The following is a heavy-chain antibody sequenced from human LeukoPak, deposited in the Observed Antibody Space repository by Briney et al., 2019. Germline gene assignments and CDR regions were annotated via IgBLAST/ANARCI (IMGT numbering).Heavy chain of an antibody. V-gene: IGHV3-30*18. J-gene: IGHJ4*02. Sequence: SCKASGYSFTSHYMHWVRQAPGKGLEWVAVISYDGSNKYYADSVKGRFTISRDNSKNTLYLQMNSLRAEDTAVYYCAKMEAVAGTSPIDYWGQGTLVTVSS. D-gene: IGHD6-19*01. CDR1: GYSFTSHY. CDR2: ISYDGSNK. CDR3: AKMEAVAGTSPIDY.